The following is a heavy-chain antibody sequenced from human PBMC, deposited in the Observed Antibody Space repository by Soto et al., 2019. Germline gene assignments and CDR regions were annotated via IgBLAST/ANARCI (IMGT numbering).Heavy chain of an antibody. CDR2: INPSADTT. Sequence: QVQLVQSGAEVNKPGASVKVSCKTSGYTFTNFFIHWVRQAPGQGLEWMGIINPSADTTNDAQKFQGRVTVTRDTSTSTVDMELRRLRSEDTAVYFCAREYGGSRVFDYWGQGTLVTVSS. CDR3: AREYGGSRVFDY. D-gene: IGHD1-26*01. CDR1: GYTFTNFF. J-gene: IGHJ4*02. V-gene: IGHV1-46*01.